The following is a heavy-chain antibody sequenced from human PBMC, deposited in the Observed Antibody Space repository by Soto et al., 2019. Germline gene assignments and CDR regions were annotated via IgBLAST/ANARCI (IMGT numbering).Heavy chain of an antibody. CDR3: ARDPSLDYTFDY. V-gene: IGHV3-23*01. CDR2: ISGSGGST. J-gene: IGHJ4*02. D-gene: IGHD4-4*01. Sequence: EVQLLESGGGLVQPGGSLRLSCAASGFTFSSYAMSWVRQAPGKGLEWVSAISGSGGSTYYADSVKGRFTISRDNSKNSLYLQMNSLRDEDTAVYYCARDPSLDYTFDYWGQGTLVTVSS. CDR1: GFTFSSYA.